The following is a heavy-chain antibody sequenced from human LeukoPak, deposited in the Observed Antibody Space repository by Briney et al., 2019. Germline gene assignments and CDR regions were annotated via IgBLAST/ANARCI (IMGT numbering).Heavy chain of an antibody. J-gene: IGHJ4*02. D-gene: IGHD5-12*01. CDR1: GSTFDDYA. CDR2: ISWNSGSI. V-gene: IGHV3-9*03. CDR3: AKGMYSGYDLGDYYFDY. Sequence: SLRLSCAASGSTFDDYAMHWVRQAPGKGLEWVSGISWNSGSIGYADSVKGRFTISRDNAKNSLYLQMNSLRAEDMALYYCAKGMYSGYDLGDYYFDYWGQGTLVTVSS.